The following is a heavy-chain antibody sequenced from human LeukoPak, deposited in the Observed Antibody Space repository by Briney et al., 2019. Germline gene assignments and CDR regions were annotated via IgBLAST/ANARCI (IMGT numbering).Heavy chain of an antibody. CDR3: ARHLADYSDY. V-gene: IGHV3-48*01. CDR1: GFTFSSYS. CDR2: ISSSSSTI. D-gene: IGHD2-21*01. J-gene: IGHJ4*02. Sequence: GGSLRLSCAASGFTFSSYSMNWVRQAPGKGLEWVSYISSSSSTIYYADSVKGRFTISRDNAKNSLYLQMHSLRAEDTAVYYCARHLADYSDYWGQGTLVTVSS.